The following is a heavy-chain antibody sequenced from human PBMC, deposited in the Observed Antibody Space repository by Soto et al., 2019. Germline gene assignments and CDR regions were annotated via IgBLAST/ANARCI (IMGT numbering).Heavy chain of an antibody. J-gene: IGHJ4*02. D-gene: IGHD6-13*01. Sequence: GGSLRLSCAGSGFTFNMYWMHWVRQVPGKGPVWVARIYNDGTYADYAASVKGRFTISRDNAKDTLYLQMNDLRAEDSPPYHWTRGPRATTAGTSAHWGQRTLVTVSS. V-gene: IGHV3-74*01. CDR2: IYNDGTYA. CDR1: GFTFNMYW. CDR3: TRGPRATTAGTSAH.